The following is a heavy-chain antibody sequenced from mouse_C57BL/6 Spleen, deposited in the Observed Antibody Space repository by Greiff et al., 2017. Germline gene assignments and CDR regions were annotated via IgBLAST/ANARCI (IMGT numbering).Heavy chain of an antibody. CDR2: ISYDGSN. V-gene: IGHV3-6*01. CDR3: ARGRGFAY. CDR1: GYSITSGYY. J-gene: IGHJ3*01. Sequence: VQLKESGPGLVKPSQSLSLTCSVPGYSITSGYYWNWIRQFPGNKLEWMGYISYDGSNNYNPSLKNRISITSDTSKNQFFLKLNSVTTEDTATYYCARGRGFAYWGQGTLVTVSA.